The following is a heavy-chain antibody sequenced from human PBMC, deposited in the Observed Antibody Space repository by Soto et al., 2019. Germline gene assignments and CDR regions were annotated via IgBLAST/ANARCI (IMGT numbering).Heavy chain of an antibody. CDR3: ARRDMLTGYVYFDY. J-gene: IGHJ4*02. Sequence: GESLKISCQASGYTFTKYWVGWVRQMPGKGLEWMGIIYPDDSDTRYSPSFQGHVTISADKSISTAYLQWSSLKASDSATYYCARRDMLTGYVYFDYWGQGTQVTVSS. CDR2: IYPDDSDT. D-gene: IGHD3-9*01. V-gene: IGHV5-51*01. CDR1: GYTFTKYW.